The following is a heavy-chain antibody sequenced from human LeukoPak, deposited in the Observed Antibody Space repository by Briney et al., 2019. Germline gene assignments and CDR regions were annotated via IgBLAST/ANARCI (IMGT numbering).Heavy chain of an antibody. CDR2: IYYSGST. D-gene: IGHD2-2*01. J-gene: IGHJ5*02. Sequence: KSSETLSLTCTVSGGSISSYYWSWIRQPPGKGLEWIGYIYYSGSTNYNPSLKSRVTISVDTSKNQFSLKLSSVTAADTAVYYCARLALYQGVYWFDPWGQGTLVTVSS. CDR3: ARLALYQGVYWFDP. V-gene: IGHV4-59*01. CDR1: GGSISSYY.